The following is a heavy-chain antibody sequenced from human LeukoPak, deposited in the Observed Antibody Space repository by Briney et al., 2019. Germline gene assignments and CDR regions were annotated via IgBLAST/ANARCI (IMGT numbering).Heavy chain of an antibody. CDR2: ISSSSSTI. CDR1: GFTFSSYS. V-gene: IGHV3-48*01. J-gene: IGHJ3*02. CDR3: ARGGLELRRGAFDI. Sequence: GGSLRLSCAASGFTFSSYSMNWVRQAPGKGLEWVSYISSSSSTIYYADSVKGRFTISRDNAKNPLYLQMNSLRAEDTAVYYCARGGLELRRGAFDIWGQGTMVTVSS. D-gene: IGHD1-7*01.